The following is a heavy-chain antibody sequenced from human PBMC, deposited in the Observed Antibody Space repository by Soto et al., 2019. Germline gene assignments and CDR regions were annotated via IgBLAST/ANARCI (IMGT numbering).Heavy chain of an antibody. D-gene: IGHD4-17*01. Sequence: QVRLVESGGGVVQPGTSLRLSCTASGFSFSSYAMYWFRQPPGKGLEWVAVISHDGINKHYADSVKGRVTVSRDNSNHSLDLQLNSLRGEDTAMYYCARDMCSSDYFVKWFEPWGQGTLVTVSS. J-gene: IGHJ5*02. CDR3: ARDMCSSDYFVKWFEP. CDR2: ISHDGINK. CDR1: GFSFSSYA. V-gene: IGHV3-30-3*01.